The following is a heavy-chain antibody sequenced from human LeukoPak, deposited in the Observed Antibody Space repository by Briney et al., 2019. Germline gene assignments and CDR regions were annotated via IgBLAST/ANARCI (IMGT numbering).Heavy chain of an antibody. Sequence: GASVKVSCKVSGYTLTELSMHWVRQAPGKGLEWMGGFDPEDGETIYAQKFQGRVTMTEDTSTDTAYMELSSLRSEDTAVYYCATQSSGWPNYYYYYMDVWGKGTTVTVSS. D-gene: IGHD6-19*01. CDR1: GYTLTELS. CDR2: FDPEDGET. CDR3: ATQSSGWPNYYYYYMDV. J-gene: IGHJ6*03. V-gene: IGHV1-24*01.